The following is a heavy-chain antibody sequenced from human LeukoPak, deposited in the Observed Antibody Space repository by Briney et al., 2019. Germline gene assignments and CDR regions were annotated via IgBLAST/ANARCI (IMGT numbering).Heavy chain of an antibody. CDR1: GVTFSSYW. CDR3: ARGGHYDILTGYYYYYGMDV. V-gene: IGHV3-74*01. J-gene: IGHJ6*04. CDR2: INSDGSST. Sequence: GALRLSCASSGVTFSSYWMHWVRQAPGKGLVWVSRINSDGSSTSYADSVKGRFTISRDNAKNTLYLQMNSLRAEDTAVYYCARGGHYDILTGYYYYYGMDVWGKGTTVTVSS. D-gene: IGHD3-9*01.